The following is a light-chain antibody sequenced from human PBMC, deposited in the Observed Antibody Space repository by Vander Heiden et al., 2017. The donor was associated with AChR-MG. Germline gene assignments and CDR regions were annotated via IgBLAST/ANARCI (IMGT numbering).Light chain of an antibody. V-gene: IGKV1-39*01. CDR3: QQSVSSPHT. CDR1: QSITTF. J-gene: IGKJ5*01. Sequence: DIQMTQSPSSLSASVGDSVTMTCRTSQSITTFLNWYQQKPGKAPKLLIYAASTLQSGVPSRFSGSGSGTEFTLTIGSLQAEDFATYYCQQSVSSPHTFGQGTRLEIK. CDR2: AAS.